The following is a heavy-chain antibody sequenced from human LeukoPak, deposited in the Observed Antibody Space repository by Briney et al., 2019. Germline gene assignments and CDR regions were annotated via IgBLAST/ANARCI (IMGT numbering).Heavy chain of an antibody. V-gene: IGHV3-11*06. J-gene: IGHJ1*01. Sequence: GGSLRLSCAASGFTFSDYYMSWIRQAPGKGLEWVSYISSTSSYTNYADSVKGRFTISRDNPKNSLYLQMNSLRAEDTAVYYCAGTNYYGSGSAEYFQHWGQGTLVTVSS. CDR1: GFTFSDYY. D-gene: IGHD3-10*01. CDR3: AGTNYYGSGSAEYFQH. CDR2: ISSTSSYT.